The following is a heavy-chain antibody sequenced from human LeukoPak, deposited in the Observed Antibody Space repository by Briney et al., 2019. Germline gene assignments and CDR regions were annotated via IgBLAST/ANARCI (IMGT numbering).Heavy chain of an antibody. V-gene: IGHV1-24*01. J-gene: IGHJ4*02. D-gene: IGHD4-17*01. CDR2: FDPEDGET. Sequence: ASVKVSCKVSGYTLTELSMHWVRQAPGKGLEWMGGFDPEDGETIYAQKFQGRVTMTEDTSTDTAYMELSSLRSEDTAVYYCARAYYGDYRIDYWGQGTLVTVSS. CDR1: GYTLTELS. CDR3: ARAYYGDYRIDY.